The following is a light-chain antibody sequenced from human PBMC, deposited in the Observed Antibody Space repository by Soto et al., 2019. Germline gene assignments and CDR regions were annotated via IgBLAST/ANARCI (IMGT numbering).Light chain of an antibody. CDR1: SSDVGGYNY. CDR3: NSYTNSGTHV. J-gene: IGLJ1*01. Sequence: QSVLTQPASVSGSPGQSITISCTGTSSDVGGYNYVSWYQQHPGKAPKLLIYEVSDRPSGVSDRFSGSKSGNTASLTISGLQAEDESDYYCNSYTNSGTHVFGTGTK. V-gene: IGLV2-14*01. CDR2: EVS.